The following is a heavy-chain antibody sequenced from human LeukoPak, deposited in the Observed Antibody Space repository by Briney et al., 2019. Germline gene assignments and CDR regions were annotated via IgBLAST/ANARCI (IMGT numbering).Heavy chain of an antibody. CDR2: ISGSGTST. J-gene: IGHJ3*02. D-gene: IGHD2-2*01. Sequence: GGSLRLSCAASGFTFSSYAMSWVRQAPGKGLEWVSAISGSGTSTYYGDSVKGRFTISRDNSKNTLYLQMNSLRAEDTAVYYCAKLPAAISGDIWGQGTMVTVSS. V-gene: IGHV3-23*01. CDR1: GFTFSSYA. CDR3: AKLPAAISGDI.